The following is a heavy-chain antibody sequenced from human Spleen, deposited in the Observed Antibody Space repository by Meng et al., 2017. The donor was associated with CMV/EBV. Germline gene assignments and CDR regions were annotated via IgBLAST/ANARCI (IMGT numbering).Heavy chain of an antibody. Sequence: SCRPPGYTFSGFYLHWVRQAPGQSLEWMGWVNPSSGGTKYAQKFQGRISMTRDTSTGTAYMELRSLRSDDTATYYCARVSNGYGYDYWGQGSLVTVSS. CDR1: GYTFSGFY. CDR3: ARVSNGYGYDY. V-gene: IGHV1-2*02. CDR2: VNPSSGGT. D-gene: IGHD5-24*01. J-gene: IGHJ4*02.